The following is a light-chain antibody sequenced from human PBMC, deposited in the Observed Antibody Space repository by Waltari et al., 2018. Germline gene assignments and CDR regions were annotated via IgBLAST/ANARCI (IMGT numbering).Light chain of an antibody. CDR3: NSYTSSRTWV. V-gene: IGLV2-14*03. J-gene: IGLJ3*02. CDR2: DVS. Sequence: QSALTQPASVSGSPGQSNTISCTGTSSDVGGYKYVLLYQQHPGKAPKLIIYDVSTRPSGTSNRFSGSKSGNTASLTISGLQAEDEADYYCNSYTSSRTWVFGGGTKLTVL. CDR1: SSDVGGYKY.